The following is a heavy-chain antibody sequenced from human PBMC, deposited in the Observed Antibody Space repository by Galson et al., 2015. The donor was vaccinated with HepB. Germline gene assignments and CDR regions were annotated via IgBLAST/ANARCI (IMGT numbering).Heavy chain of an antibody. Sequence: SLRLSCAASGFTFSNYWMHWVRQAPGKGLVWVSHINTDGSRTTYAESVKGRFTISRDNAKNTLNLQMHSLRAEDTAVYYCARASGYYDFWSAYHNYYYYMDVWGKGTTVTVSS. CDR2: INTDGSRT. V-gene: IGHV3-74*01. J-gene: IGHJ6*03. D-gene: IGHD3-3*01. CDR3: ARASGYYDFWSAYHNYYYYMDV. CDR1: GFTFSNYW.